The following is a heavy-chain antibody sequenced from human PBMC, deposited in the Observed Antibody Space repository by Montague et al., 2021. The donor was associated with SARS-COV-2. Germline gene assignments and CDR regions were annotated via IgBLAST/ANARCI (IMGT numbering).Heavy chain of an antibody. D-gene: IGHD1-1*01. V-gene: IGHV4-39*01. CDR1: GGSISSSSYY. CDR3: GRFRGVSWGADGTGPSDY. CDR2: IYYSGST. J-gene: IGHJ4*02. Sequence: SETLSLTCTVSGGSISSSSYYWGWIRQPPGKGLEWIGSIYYSGSTYYNPSLKSRVTISVDTSKNQFSLKLRSVTAADTAVYYCGRFRGVSWGADGTGPSDYWGQGTLVTVSS.